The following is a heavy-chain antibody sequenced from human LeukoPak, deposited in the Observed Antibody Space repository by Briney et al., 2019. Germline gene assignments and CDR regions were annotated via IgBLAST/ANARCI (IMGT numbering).Heavy chain of an antibody. D-gene: IGHD3-9*01. CDR2: IHSGESP. CDR1: GYSISSGYY. V-gene: IGHV4-38-2*02. J-gene: IGHJ3*02. CDR3: ARVLRYFDWLLSPEGAFDI. Sequence: PSETLSLTRTVSGYSISSGYYWGWIRQPPGKGLEWIGIIHSGESPYYSPSLESRITISIDTSKNQFSLKLNSVTAADTAVYYCARVLRYFDWLLSPEGAFDIWGQGTMVTVSS.